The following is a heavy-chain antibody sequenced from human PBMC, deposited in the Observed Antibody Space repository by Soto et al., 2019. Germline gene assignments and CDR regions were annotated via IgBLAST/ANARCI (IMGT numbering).Heavy chain of an antibody. Sequence: QVQLQESGPGLVKPSQTLSLTCTVSGGSISSGGYYWSWIRQHPGKGLEWIGYIYYSGSTYYNPSLKSRVTMSVDTSKTQFSLKLSSVTAADTAIYYCAKGGDFDILTGHYNPFDNWGQGTLVTVSS. CDR1: GGSISSGGYY. D-gene: IGHD3-9*01. CDR3: AKGGDFDILTGHYNPFDN. CDR2: IYYSGST. J-gene: IGHJ4*02. V-gene: IGHV4-31*03.